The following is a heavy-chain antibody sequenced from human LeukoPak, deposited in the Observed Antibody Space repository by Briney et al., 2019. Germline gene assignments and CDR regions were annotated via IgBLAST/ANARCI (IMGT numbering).Heavy chain of an antibody. CDR1: GITVSKYW. Sequence: GGSLRLSCAVSGITVSKYWMHWVRQAPGKGLEWVAVIWYDGSNKYYADSVKGRFTISRDNSKNTLYLQMNSLRAEDTAVYYCARGYDFWSGYLYGAGAFDIWGQGTMVTVSS. D-gene: IGHD3-3*01. CDR2: IWYDGSNK. J-gene: IGHJ3*02. V-gene: IGHV3-33*08. CDR3: ARGYDFWSGYLYGAGAFDI.